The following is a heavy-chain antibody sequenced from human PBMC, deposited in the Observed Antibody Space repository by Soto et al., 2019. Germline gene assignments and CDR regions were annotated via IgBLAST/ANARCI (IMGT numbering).Heavy chain of an antibody. D-gene: IGHD6-19*01. CDR2: IIPIFGTT. CDR3: AREQQWLFAY. J-gene: IGHJ4*02. Sequence: GASVKVSCKASGYTFTSYDINWVRQATGQGLEWMGGIIPIFGTTNYAQKFQGRVTITRDKSTSTAYMELSRLRSEDTAVYYCAREQQWLFAYWGQGTLVTVSS. CDR1: GYTFTSYD. V-gene: IGHV1-8*01.